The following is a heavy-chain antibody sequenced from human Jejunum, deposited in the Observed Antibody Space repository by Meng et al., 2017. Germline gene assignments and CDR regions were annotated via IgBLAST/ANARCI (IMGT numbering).Heavy chain of an antibody. J-gene: IGHJ4*02. D-gene: IGHD6-6*01. Sequence: SQTLSLTCAIPGDSVSSNSVALSWIRQSPSRGLELLRRTYYSSKEYTDYAVSMKSRISINADKSKNQFSLQLNSVTPEDTAVYYCARDSSSYGQMMHYWGQGTLVTVSS. V-gene: IGHV6-1*01. CDR1: GDSVSSNSVA. CDR3: ARDSSSYGQMMHY. CDR2: TYYSSKEYT.